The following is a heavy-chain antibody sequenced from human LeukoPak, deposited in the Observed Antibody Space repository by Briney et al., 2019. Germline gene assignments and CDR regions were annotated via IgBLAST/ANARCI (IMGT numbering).Heavy chain of an antibody. CDR1: GFTFSSYW. J-gene: IGHJ4*02. Sequence: GGSLRLSCAASGFTFSSYWMTWVRQAPGKGLEWVANVRQDGGQKYYVYSVKGRFTISRDNAESSLYLQMNSLRAEDTAVYYCGTQRSTGAIDYWGQETLVTVSS. D-gene: IGHD1-1*01. V-gene: IGHV3-7*01. CDR3: GTQRSTGAIDY. CDR2: VRQDGGQK.